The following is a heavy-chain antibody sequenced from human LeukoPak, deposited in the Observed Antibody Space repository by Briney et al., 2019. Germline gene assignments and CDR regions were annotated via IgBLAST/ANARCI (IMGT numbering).Heavy chain of an antibody. V-gene: IGHV4-61*01. Sequence: SETLSLTCTVSGGSVSSGSYYWSWIRQPPGMGLEWIGYIYYSGSPKYNPSLKSRVTISVDTSKNQFSLKLTSVTAADTAVYYCARGFGDWGLSWFDPWGQGTLVTVSS. CDR2: IYYSGSP. D-gene: IGHD3-10*01. CDR3: ARGFGDWGLSWFDP. J-gene: IGHJ5*02. CDR1: GGSVSSGSYY.